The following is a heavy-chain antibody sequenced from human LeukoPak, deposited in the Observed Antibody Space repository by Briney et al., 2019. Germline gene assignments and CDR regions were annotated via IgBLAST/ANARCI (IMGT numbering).Heavy chain of an antibody. CDR2: INSDGSSI. D-gene: IGHD5-12*01. Sequence: GRSLRLSCAASGFTFSSYWLHWVRQAPGKGLVWVSRINSDGSSITYADSVKGRFTISRDNAKNTLYLQMNSLRVEDTAVYYCAREGRVSGYDFDCWGQGTLVTVSS. J-gene: IGHJ4*02. CDR1: GFTFSSYW. V-gene: IGHV3-74*03. CDR3: AREGRVSGYDFDC.